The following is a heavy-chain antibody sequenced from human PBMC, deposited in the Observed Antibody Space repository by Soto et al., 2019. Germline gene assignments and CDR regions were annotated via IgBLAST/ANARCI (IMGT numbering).Heavy chain of an antibody. J-gene: IGHJ5*02. CDR1: GYSFTTNW. Sequence: EVQLVQSGAEVKKPGESLKISCKGSGYSFTTNWIAWVRQMPGKGLEWMGIIYPGDSDTRYSPSFQGQVTISADKSISTAHLQWSSLKPSDPAMYYCASHTSPLSYGYTWGQGTLVTVSS. CDR3: ASHTSPLSYGYT. CDR2: IYPGDSDT. D-gene: IGHD5-18*01. V-gene: IGHV5-51*03.